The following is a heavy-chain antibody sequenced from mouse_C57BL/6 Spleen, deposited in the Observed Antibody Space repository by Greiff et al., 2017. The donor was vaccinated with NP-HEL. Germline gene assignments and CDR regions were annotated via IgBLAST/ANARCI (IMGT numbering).Heavy chain of an antibody. J-gene: IGHJ3*01. D-gene: IGHD2-4*01. Sequence: EVKLVESGGGLVKPGGSLKLSCAASGFTFSSYAMSWVRQTPEKRLEWVATISDGGSYTYYPDNVKGRFTISRDNAKNNLYLQMSQLKSEDTAMYYCARDQGYDYDWFAYWGQGTLVTVSA. V-gene: IGHV5-4*01. CDR1: GFTFSSYA. CDR2: ISDGGSYT. CDR3: ARDQGYDYDWFAY.